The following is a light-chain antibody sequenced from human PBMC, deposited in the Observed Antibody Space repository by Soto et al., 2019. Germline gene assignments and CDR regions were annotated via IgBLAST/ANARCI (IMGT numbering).Light chain of an antibody. V-gene: IGKV1-27*01. CDR1: QGISNY. CDR3: QKYTNVPA. J-gene: IGKJ4*01. CDR2: AAS. Sequence: DIPMTQSPSSLSASVGDRVTITCRASQGISNYLAWYQQIPGKVPKLLISAASTLQSGVPSRFSVSGSGTDFTLTISSLQPEDVATYYCQKYTNVPAFGGGPKVEIK.